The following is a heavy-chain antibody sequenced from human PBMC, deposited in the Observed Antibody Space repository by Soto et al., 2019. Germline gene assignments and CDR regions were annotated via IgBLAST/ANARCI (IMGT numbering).Heavy chain of an antibody. Sequence: GGSLRLSCAASGFTFSDYYMSWIRQAPGKGLEWVSYISSSGSTIYYADSVKGRFTISRDNAKNSLYLQMNSLRAEDTAVYYCARATKSCSGGSCYAIRYYYYMDVWGKGTTVTVSS. CDR3: ARATKSCSGGSCYAIRYYYYMDV. CDR2: ISSSGSTI. D-gene: IGHD2-15*01. J-gene: IGHJ6*03. CDR1: GFTFSDYY. V-gene: IGHV3-11*01.